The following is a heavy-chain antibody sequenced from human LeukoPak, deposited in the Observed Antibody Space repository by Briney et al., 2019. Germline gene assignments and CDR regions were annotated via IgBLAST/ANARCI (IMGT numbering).Heavy chain of an antibody. CDR2: INPSGGST. CDR3: AREGNKNYYDSSGYHFDY. CDR1: GYTFTRYY. Sequence: GASVKVSCKASGYTFTRYYMHWVRQAPGQGLEWMGIINPSGGSTRYAQKFQGRVTMTRDTSTSTVYMEPSSLRSEDTAVYYCAREGNKNYYDSSGYHFDYWGQGTLVTVSS. J-gene: IGHJ4*02. D-gene: IGHD3-22*01. V-gene: IGHV1-46*01.